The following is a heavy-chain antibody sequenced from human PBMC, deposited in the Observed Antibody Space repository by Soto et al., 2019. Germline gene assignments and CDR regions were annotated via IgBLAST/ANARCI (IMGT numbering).Heavy chain of an antibody. D-gene: IGHD3-10*01. CDR2: VHSDFKT. Sequence: GGSLRLSCAASGFTFSFYHMSWVRQAPGKGLEWVSAVHSDFKTYYSDSVKGRFTISRDNSKNTLYLQMHSLRADDTAVYYCVRVDHSDSGWLPGHYWGPGTLATVYS. J-gene: IGHJ4*02. V-gene: IGHV3-53*01. CDR1: GFTFSFYH. CDR3: VRVDHSDSGWLPGHY.